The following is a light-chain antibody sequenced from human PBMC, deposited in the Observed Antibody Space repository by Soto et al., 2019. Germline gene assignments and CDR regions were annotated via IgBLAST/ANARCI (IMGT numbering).Light chain of an antibody. J-gene: IGKJ4*01. CDR2: QES. Sequence: DIQLTQSPFFLSASVGDRVTITCRASQAITNNLAWYQQKPGKPPTLLIYQESTLQSGVSSRFSGSKSGSQFTLTIDSLQPEDFATYYCQQVKSYPRTFGGGTKVDIK. CDR1: QAITNN. CDR3: QQVKSYPRT. V-gene: IGKV1-9*01.